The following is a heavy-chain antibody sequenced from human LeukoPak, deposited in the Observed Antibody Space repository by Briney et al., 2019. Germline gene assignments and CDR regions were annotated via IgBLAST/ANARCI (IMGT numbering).Heavy chain of an antibody. CDR2: IYYSGST. D-gene: IGHD3-9*01. CDR3: AAVNYDILTGYYPFDY. Sequence: SETLSLTCTVSGGSISSYYWSWIRQPPGKGLEWIGYIYYSGSTNYNPSLKRRVTISVDTSKNQFSLKLSSVTAADTAVYYCAAVNYDILTGYYPFDYWGQGTLVTVSS. V-gene: IGHV4-59*08. J-gene: IGHJ4*02. CDR1: GGSISSYY.